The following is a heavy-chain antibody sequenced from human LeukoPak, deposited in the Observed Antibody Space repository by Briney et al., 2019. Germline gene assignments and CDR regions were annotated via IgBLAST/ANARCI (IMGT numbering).Heavy chain of an antibody. Sequence: GGSLCHFCSASGFSISSYSMSWGRQAPGKGLEWVSTIRDSGDSTYFADYEKGAFTISRDNSKNTLYLQLNSLRAEDTAVYYCAKSTRGYDFWSGYYIGWGQGTLLTVFS. J-gene: IGHJ4*02. CDR2: IRDSGDST. CDR1: GFSISSYS. CDR3: AKSTRGYDFWSGYYIG. V-gene: IGHV3-23*01. D-gene: IGHD3-3*01.